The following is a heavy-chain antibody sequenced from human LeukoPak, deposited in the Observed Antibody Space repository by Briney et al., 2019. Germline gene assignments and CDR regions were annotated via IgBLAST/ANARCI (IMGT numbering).Heavy chain of an antibody. Sequence: SETLSLTCAVYGGSFSGYYWSWIRQPSGKGLEWIGEINHSGSTNYNPSLKSRVTISVDTSKNQFSLKLSSVTAADTAVYYCARGLTTVAYSVAFDIWGQGTMVTVSS. D-gene: IGHD4-11*01. CDR3: ARGLTTVAYSVAFDI. CDR1: GGSFSGYY. CDR2: INHSGST. V-gene: IGHV4-34*01. J-gene: IGHJ3*02.